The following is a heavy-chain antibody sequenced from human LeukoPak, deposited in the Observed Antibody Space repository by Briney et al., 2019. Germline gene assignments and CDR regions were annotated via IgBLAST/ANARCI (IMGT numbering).Heavy chain of an antibody. J-gene: IGHJ4*02. CDR2: IYYSGST. CDR3: ASRIAVAGTTGGFDY. Sequence: SETLSLTCTVPGGSISSYYWSWIRQPPGKGLEWIGYIYYSGSTNYNPSLKSRVTISVDTSKNQFSLKLSSVTAADTAVYYCASRIAVAGTTGGFDYWGQGTLVTVSS. D-gene: IGHD6-19*01. CDR1: GGSISSYY. V-gene: IGHV4-59*01.